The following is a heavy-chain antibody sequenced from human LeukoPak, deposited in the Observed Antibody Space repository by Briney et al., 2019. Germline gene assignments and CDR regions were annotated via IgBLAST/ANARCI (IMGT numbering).Heavy chain of an antibody. J-gene: IGHJ5*02. CDR2: INPNSGGT. V-gene: IGHV1-2*02. CDR1: GYTFIGYY. CDR3: ARTAVAATVWWFDP. Sequence: ASVKVSCKASGYTFIGYYMHWVRQAPGQGLEWMGWINPNSGGTNYAQKFQGRVTMTRDTSISTAYMELSRLRSDYTAVYYCARTAVAATVWWFDPWGQGTLVTVSS. D-gene: IGHD2-15*01.